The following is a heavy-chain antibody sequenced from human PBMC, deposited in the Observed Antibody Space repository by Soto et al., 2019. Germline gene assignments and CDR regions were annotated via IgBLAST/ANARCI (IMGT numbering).Heavy chain of an antibody. CDR3: ARDPLAEEYQLLGGGMDV. D-gene: IGHD2-2*01. V-gene: IGHV4-30-4*01. J-gene: IGHJ6*02. CDR1: GGSISSGDYY. CDR2: IYYSGST. Sequence: SETLSLTCTVSGGSISSGDYYWSWIRQPPGKGLEWIGYIYYSGSTYYNPSLKSRVTISVDTSKNQFSLKLSSVTAADTAVYYCARDPLAEEYQLLGGGMDVWGQGTTVTVSS.